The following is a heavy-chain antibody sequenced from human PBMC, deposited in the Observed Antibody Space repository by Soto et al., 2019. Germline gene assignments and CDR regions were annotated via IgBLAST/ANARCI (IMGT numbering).Heavy chain of an antibody. CDR1: GGSISSYY. CDR2: IYYSGST. D-gene: IGHD3-22*01. J-gene: IGHJ4*02. CDR3: PRSRYDSSGYYYFDY. Sequence: SETLSLTCTVSGGSISSYYWSWIRQPPGKGLEWIGYIYYSGSTNYNPSLKSRVTISVDTSKNQFSLKLSSVTAADTAVYYCPRSRYDSSGYYYFDYWGQGTLVTVSS. V-gene: IGHV4-59*08.